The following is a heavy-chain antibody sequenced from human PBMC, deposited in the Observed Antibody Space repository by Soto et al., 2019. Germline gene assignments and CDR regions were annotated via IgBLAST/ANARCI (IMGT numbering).Heavy chain of an antibody. CDR3: ARVTPPTADFDYWSGYYTLDY. CDR1: GGSVSSGSCY. Sequence: SETLSLTCTVSGGSVSSGSCYWSWIRQPTGKGLEWIGYKNYSGSTNYNPYIKSRVTISIDTSKNPISLKVRSVTAAYTAVYFCARVTPPTADFDYWSGYYTLDYWGQGALVTVSS. D-gene: IGHD3-3*01. V-gene: IGHV4-61*01. CDR2: KNYSGST. J-gene: IGHJ4*02.